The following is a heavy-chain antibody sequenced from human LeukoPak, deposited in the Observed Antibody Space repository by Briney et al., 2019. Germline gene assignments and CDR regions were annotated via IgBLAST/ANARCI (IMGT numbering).Heavy chain of an antibody. J-gene: IGHJ3*02. V-gene: IGHV4-59*12. Sequence: SETLSLTCSVSGGSMKDYYWSWIRQPSGKGLEWIAYINDNGHSGYNPALESRVTISVDTSKNHFSLRLRSVTAADTAVYYCARYDDSSGYYPNDAFDIWGQGTMVTVSS. D-gene: IGHD3-22*01. CDR1: GGSMKDYY. CDR3: ARYDDSSGYYPNDAFDI. CDR2: INDNGHS.